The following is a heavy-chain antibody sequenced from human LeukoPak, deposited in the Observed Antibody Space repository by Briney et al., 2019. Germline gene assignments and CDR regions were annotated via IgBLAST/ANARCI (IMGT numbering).Heavy chain of an antibody. CDR3: ANGGWYSEY. V-gene: IGHV3-7*05. CDR2: MKGDGSEK. J-gene: IGHJ4*02. CDR1: GFTFSSNW. D-gene: IGHD2-15*01. Sequence: PGGSLRLSCAASGFTFSSNWMTWVRQAPGKGLEWVAGMKGDGSEKKYVDSVKGRFTISRDNAKNSLYLEMNSLRAEDTAVYYCANGGWYSEYWGQGTLSPSPQ.